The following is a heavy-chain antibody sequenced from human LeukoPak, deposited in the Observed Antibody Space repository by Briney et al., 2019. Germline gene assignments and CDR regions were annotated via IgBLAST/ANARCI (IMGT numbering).Heavy chain of an antibody. CDR1: GFTFSSYS. J-gene: IGHJ3*02. CDR2: ISSSSSYI. Sequence: TGGSLRLSCAASGFTFSSYSMNWVRQAPGKGLEWVSSISSSSSYIYYADSVKGRFTISRDNAKNSLYLQMNSLRAEDTAVYYCARDSLWAKDIVATNRVGAFDIWGQGTMVTVSS. V-gene: IGHV3-21*01. D-gene: IGHD5-12*01. CDR3: ARDSLWAKDIVATNRVGAFDI.